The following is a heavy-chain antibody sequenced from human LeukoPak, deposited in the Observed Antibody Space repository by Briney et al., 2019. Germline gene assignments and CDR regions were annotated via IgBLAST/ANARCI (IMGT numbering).Heavy chain of an antibody. CDR2: IWYDGSNK. D-gene: IGHD1-1*01. V-gene: IGHV3-33*01. J-gene: IGHJ4*02. CDR3: ARGTVQLGPYFDY. CDR1: GFTFSSYG. Sequence: GRSLRLSCAASGFTFSSYGMHWVRQAPGKGLEWVAVIWYDGSNKYYADSVKGRFTISRGNSKNTLYLQMNSLRAEDTTVYYCARGTVQLGPYFDYWGQGTLVTVSS.